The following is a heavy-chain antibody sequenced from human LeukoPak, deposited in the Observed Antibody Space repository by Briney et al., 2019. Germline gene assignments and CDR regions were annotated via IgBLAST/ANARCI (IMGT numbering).Heavy chain of an antibody. Sequence: GGSLRLSCAASGFTFSSYSMNWVRQAPGKGLEWVSSISSSSSYIYYADSVKGRFTISRDNAKNSLYLQMNSLRAEDTAVYYCARELGYCSSTSCYGRYFDYWGQGTLVTVSS. V-gene: IGHV3-21*01. CDR1: GFTFSSYS. D-gene: IGHD2-2*01. CDR3: ARELGYCSSTSCYGRYFDY. J-gene: IGHJ4*02. CDR2: ISSSSSYI.